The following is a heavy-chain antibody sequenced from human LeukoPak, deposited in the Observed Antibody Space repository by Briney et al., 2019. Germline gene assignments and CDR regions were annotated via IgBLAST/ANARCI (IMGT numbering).Heavy chain of an antibody. D-gene: IGHD5-12*01. CDR2: IYYSGST. CDR3: ARDRGYSGYDYGLDY. J-gene: IGHJ4*02. CDR1: GDSISSYY. Sequence: PSETLSLTCTVSGDSISSYYWSWLRQPPGKGLEWVGYIYYSGSTNYNPSLKSRVTISVDTPKNQFSPKLSSVTAADTAVYYCARDRGYSGYDYGLDYWGQGTLVTVSS. V-gene: IGHV4-59*01.